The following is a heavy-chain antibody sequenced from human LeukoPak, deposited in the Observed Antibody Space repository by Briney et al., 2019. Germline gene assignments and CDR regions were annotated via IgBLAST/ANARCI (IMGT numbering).Heavy chain of an antibody. CDR2: INPNSGGT. Sequence: ASVKVSCKASGYTFTGYYMHWVRQAPGPGLEWMGWINPNSGGTNYAQKFQGRVTMTRDTSISTAYMELSRLRSDDTAVYYCARDGYYGSGRFRVWFDPWGQGTLVTVSS. D-gene: IGHD3-10*01. V-gene: IGHV1-2*02. CDR3: ARDGYYGSGRFRVWFDP. J-gene: IGHJ5*02. CDR1: GYTFTGYY.